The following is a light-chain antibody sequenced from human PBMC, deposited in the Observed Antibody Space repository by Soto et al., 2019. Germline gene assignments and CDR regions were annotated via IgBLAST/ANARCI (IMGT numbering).Light chain of an antibody. CDR1: SRDVGRYNL. CDR2: EVT. J-gene: IGLJ1*01. V-gene: IGLV2-23*02. Sequence: QSVLTQPASVSGSHGQSITISCTGTSRDVGRYNLVSWYQQHPGKAPKLMIYEVTKRPSGVSHRFSGSKSGTTASLTISGLQAEDEADYYCCSYAGIYVFGSGTKVTVL. CDR3: CSYAGIYV.